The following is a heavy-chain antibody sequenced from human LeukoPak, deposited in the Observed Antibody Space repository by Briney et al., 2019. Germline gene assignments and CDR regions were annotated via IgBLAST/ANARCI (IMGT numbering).Heavy chain of an antibody. CDR1: GYSFGVYG. CDR2: ISACNGNR. V-gene: IGHV1-18*01. Sequence: GASVKVSCKASGYSFGVYGFSWVRQAPGQGLGWLGWISACNGNRNYAQKVEGRVTMTTDTSKSTAYLELRGLRPDDTAVYYCARDDSGAKVDIDYWGQGNLLIVSS. J-gene: IGHJ4*02. D-gene: IGHD5-12*01. CDR3: ARDDSGAKVDIDY.